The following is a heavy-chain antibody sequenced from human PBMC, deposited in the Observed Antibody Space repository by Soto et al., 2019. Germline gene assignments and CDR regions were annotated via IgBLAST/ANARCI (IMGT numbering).Heavy chain of an antibody. J-gene: IGHJ4*02. CDR1: GYSFTGYY. CDR2: INPDSGAT. Sequence: HEHLVQSGAEVKRPGASLKVSCKASGYSFTGYYIHWVRQAPGQGLEWMGWINPDSGATNYAQNFQGSVTLTSDTSISTASMDLTSLTSDDTAFYYCARGDYGTGGYPFPYFDYWGQGTLVIVSS. CDR3: ARGDYGTGGYPFPYFDY. D-gene: IGHD2-8*02. V-gene: IGHV1-2*02.